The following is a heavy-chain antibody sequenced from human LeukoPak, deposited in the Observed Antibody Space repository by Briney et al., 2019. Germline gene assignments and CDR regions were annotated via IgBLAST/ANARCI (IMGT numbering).Heavy chain of an antibody. D-gene: IGHD3-3*01. Sequence: PRGSLRLSCAASGFTFSNAWMSWVRQAPGKGLEWVGRIKSKTDGGTTDYAAPVKGRFTISRDDSKNTLYLQMNSLKTEDTAVYYCTTYQLPSGNYDFWSGYPLDYWGQGTLVTVSS. CDR2: IKSKTDGGTT. CDR3: TTYQLPSGNYDFWSGYPLDY. J-gene: IGHJ4*02. V-gene: IGHV3-15*01. CDR1: GFTFSNAW.